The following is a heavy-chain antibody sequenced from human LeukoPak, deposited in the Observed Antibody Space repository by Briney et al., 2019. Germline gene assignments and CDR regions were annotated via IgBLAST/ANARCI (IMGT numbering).Heavy chain of an antibody. CDR3: VRGTGY. CDR2: ISSNGDNT. CDR1: GSTFSTYV. V-gene: IGHV3-64D*06. Sequence: GGSLRLSCSVSGSTFSTYVMHRVRQAPGKGLEYVSAISSNGDNTYYADSVKGRFTISRDNSKNTLYLQMSSLRADDTAVYYCVRGTGYWGQGTLVTVSS. J-gene: IGHJ4*02.